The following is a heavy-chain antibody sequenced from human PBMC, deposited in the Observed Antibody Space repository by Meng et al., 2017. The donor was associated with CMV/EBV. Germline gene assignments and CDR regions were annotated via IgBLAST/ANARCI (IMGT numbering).Heavy chain of an antibody. V-gene: IGHV4-61*01. CDR3: ARDLKYYYDSSGHYGMDV. D-gene: IGHD3-22*01. CDR1: GGSVSSGSYY. J-gene: IGHJ6*02. Sequence: SETLSLTCTVSGGSVSSGSYYWSWIRQPPGKGLEWIGYIYYSGSTNYNPSLKSRVTISVDTSKNQFFLKLSSVTAADTAVYYCARDLKYYYDSSGHYGMDVWGQGTTVTVSS. CDR2: IYYSGST.